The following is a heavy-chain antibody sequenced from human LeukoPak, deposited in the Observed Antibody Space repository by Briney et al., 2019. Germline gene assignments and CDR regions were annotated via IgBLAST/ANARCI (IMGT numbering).Heavy chain of an antibody. CDR3: AKETLAIFGVVIDY. V-gene: IGHV3-15*01. J-gene: IGHJ4*02. CDR1: GFTFSNAW. Sequence: GGSLRLSCEASGFTFSNAWMSWVRQAPGKGLEWVGRIKTRTDGGTTDYAAPVKGRFTISRDNSKNTLYLQMNSLRAEDTAVYYCAKETLAIFGVVIDYWGQGTLVTVSS. D-gene: IGHD3-3*01. CDR2: IKTRTDGGTT.